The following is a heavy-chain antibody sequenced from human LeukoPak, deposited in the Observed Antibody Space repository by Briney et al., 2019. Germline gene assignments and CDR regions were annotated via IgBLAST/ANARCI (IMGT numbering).Heavy chain of an antibody. CDR1: GSSLSTYG. V-gene: IGHV3-30*18. J-gene: IGHJ4*02. Sequence: GGSLRLSCAASGSSLSTYGMHWVRQAPGKGLEWVAVISDDGSKKYYVDSVKGRFTISRDNPKNTIYLQMNSLRIEDTAVYYCAKGPSGSLEYWGLGTLVTVSS. CDR2: ISDDGSKK. CDR3: AKGPSGSLEY. D-gene: IGHD1-26*01.